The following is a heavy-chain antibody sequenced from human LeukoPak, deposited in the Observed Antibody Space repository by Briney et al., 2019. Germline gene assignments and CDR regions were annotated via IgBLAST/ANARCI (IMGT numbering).Heavy chain of an antibody. Sequence: ASVKVSCKASGYTFTSYDINWVRQATGQGLEWMGWMNPNSGNTGYAQKFQGRVTMTRNTSISTAYMELSSLRSEDTAVYYCARGGPKKRSSSWYLDYWGQGTLVTVSS. D-gene: IGHD6-13*01. CDR2: MNPNSGNT. CDR1: GYTFTSYD. CDR3: ARGGPKKRSSSWYLDY. J-gene: IGHJ4*02. V-gene: IGHV1-8*01.